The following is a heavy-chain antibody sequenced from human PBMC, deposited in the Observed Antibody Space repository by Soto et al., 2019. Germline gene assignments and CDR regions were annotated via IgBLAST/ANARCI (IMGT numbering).Heavy chain of an antibody. V-gene: IGHV4-31*03. D-gene: IGHD3-10*01. J-gene: IGHJ4*02. Sequence: SETLSLTCTVSGGSISSGGYYWSWIRQHPGKGLEWIGYLYYSGSTYYNPSLKSRVTRSVDKSKNQFSLKLSSVTAADTAVYYCARDGSNGPYGHSDWGQGTLVTVSS. CDR2: LYYSGST. CDR1: GGSISSGGYY. CDR3: ARDGSNGPYGHSD.